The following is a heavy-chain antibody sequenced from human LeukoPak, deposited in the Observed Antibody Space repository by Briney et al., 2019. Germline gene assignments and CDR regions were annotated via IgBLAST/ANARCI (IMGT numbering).Heavy chain of an antibody. CDR1: GGPIRSATYY. J-gene: IGHJ4*02. CDR2: IYYSGST. Sequence: PSETLSLTCTVSGGPIRSATYYWGWIRQPPGKGLEWIGYIYYSGSTNYNPSLKSRVTISVDTSKNQFSLKLSSVTAADTAVYYCARVLYDFWSGSIDYWGQGTLVTVSS. CDR3: ARVLYDFWSGSIDY. V-gene: IGHV4-61*01. D-gene: IGHD3-3*01.